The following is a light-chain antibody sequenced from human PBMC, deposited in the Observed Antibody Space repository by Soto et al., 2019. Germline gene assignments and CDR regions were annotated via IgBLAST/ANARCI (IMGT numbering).Light chain of an antibody. V-gene: IGKV1-13*02. CDR1: QDIGSA. J-gene: IGKJ4*01. Sequence: IQLTQSPSSLSASVGDRVTITCRAGQDIGSALAWYQQRPGKAPKLLLYDASNLEAGVPSRFSGSGSGTDVSLTITSLRPEDSATYYCQQFDGFPLTFGGGTKVQIK. CDR2: DAS. CDR3: QQFDGFPLT.